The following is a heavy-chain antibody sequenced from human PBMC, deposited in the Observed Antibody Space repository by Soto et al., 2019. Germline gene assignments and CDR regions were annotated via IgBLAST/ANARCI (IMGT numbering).Heavy chain of an antibody. CDR1: GYSFTSYW. D-gene: IGHD6-13*01. J-gene: IGHJ4*02. CDR3: ARLQAAAGDNDLTFDY. Sequence: EVQLVQSGAEVKKPGESLRISCKGSGYSFTSYWISWVRPMPGKGLEWMGRIDPSDSYTNYSPSFQGHVTISADKSIRTAYLQWSSLKASATAIYYCARLQAAAGDNDLTFDYWGQGTLVTVSS. CDR2: IDPSDSYT. V-gene: IGHV5-10-1*01.